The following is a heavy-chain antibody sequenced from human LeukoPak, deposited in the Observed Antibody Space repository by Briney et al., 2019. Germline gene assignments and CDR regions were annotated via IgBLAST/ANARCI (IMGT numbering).Heavy chain of an antibody. V-gene: IGHV3-23*01. Sequence: GGSLRLSCAASGFTFSSYAMSWVRQAPGKGLEWVSAISGSGGSTYYADSVKGRFTCSRDNSKNTLYLQMNSLRAEDTAVYCCAKDGYSGPSDYWGQGTLVTVSS. D-gene: IGHD5-12*01. CDR1: GFTFSSYA. J-gene: IGHJ4*02. CDR3: AKDGYSGPSDY. CDR2: ISGSGGST.